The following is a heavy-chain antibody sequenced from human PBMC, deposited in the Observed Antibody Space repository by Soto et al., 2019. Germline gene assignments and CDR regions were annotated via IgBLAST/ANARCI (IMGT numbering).Heavy chain of an antibody. Sequence: PSETLSLTCTVSGYYISSHYLSWIRQSPGKGLEWIGNIYYSGSATYNPSLTSRVTISVDTSKNQFSLKLSSLTAADTAVYYCAREVPYFDYWGQGTLVTVS. CDR3: AREVPYFDY. J-gene: IGHJ4*02. CDR2: IYYSGSA. CDR1: GYYISSHY. V-gene: IGHV4-59*11.